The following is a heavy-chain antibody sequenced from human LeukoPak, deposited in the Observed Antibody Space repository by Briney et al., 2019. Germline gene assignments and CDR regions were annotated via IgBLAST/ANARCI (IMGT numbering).Heavy chain of an antibody. CDR3: ARLPAYCSSISCYYDY. CDR1: GFTFSSYS. J-gene: IGHJ4*02. Sequence: QTGGSLRLSCAASGFTFSSYSMNWVRQAPGKGLEWVSYISSASGSIYYADSVKGRFTISRDNAKNSLFLQMNSLRAEDTAVYYCARLPAYCSSISCYYDYWGQGTLVTVSS. D-gene: IGHD2-2*01. V-gene: IGHV3-48*04. CDR2: ISSASGSI.